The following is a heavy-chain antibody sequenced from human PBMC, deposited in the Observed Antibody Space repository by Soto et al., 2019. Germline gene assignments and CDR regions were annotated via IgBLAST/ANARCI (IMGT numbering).Heavy chain of an antibody. CDR1: GGTFRNSA. CDR3: ARDNDRPQLGGNYYYILDV. D-gene: IGHD1-1*01. V-gene: IGHV1-69*05. Sequence: QVQLEQSGAEVKKPGSSVKLSCKASGGTFRNSAISWVRQAPGQGLEWMGVVMLIFRTPDYAQNFQGTVAITPDESTNTAYLELSGLRSDDTAVYYCARDNDRPQLGGNYYYILDVWGHGTTVTVSS. J-gene: IGHJ6*02. CDR2: VMLIFRTP.